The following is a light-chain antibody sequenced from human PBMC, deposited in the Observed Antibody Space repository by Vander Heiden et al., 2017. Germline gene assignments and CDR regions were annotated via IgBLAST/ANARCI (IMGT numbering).Light chain of an antibody. CDR3: QQLESYPLT. CDR1: QGISSY. CDR2: GAS. J-gene: IGKJ3*01. V-gene: IGKV1-9*01. Sequence: DIQLTQSPSFLSASVGDRVTITCRASQGISSYLAWYQQKAGKAPTLLIYGASTLQTGVPSRFSGSGSGTEFSLTISNLQAEDFATYYCQQLESYPLTFGHGTKVDI.